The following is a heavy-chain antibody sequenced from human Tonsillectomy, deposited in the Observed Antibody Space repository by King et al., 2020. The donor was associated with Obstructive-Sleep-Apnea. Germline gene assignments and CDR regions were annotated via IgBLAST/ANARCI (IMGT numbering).Heavy chain of an antibody. CDR2: ISWNSGRI. Sequence: QLVQSGGGLVQPGRSLRLSCAASGFTFEDYAMHWVRQAPGRGLDWVSGISWNSGRIGYGDSVKGRFTISRDNAKNSLFLQMNSLRTEDTALYYCAKDLSSGWYGPVDYWGQGTLVTVSS. CDR3: AKDLSSGWYGPVDY. V-gene: IGHV3-9*01. D-gene: IGHD6-19*01. J-gene: IGHJ4*02. CDR1: GFTFEDYA.